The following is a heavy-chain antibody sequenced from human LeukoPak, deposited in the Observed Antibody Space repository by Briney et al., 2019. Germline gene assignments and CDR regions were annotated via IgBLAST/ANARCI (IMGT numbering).Heavy chain of an antibody. CDR1: GFTFSSYE. Sequence: PGGSLRLSCAASGFTFSSYEMNWVRQAPGKGLEWVSYISSSGSTIYYADSVKGRFTISRDNSKNTVYLQMYSLRTEDTALYYCAKNRWGSVATPDSWGQGTLVTVSS. CDR2: ISSSGSTI. D-gene: IGHD5-12*01. J-gene: IGHJ4*02. V-gene: IGHV3-48*03. CDR3: AKNRWGSVATPDS.